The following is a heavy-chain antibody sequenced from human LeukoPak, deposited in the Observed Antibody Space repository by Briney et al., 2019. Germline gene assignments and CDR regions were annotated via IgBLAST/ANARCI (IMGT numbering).Heavy chain of an antibody. CDR2: ISAYNGNT. CDR3: ARPAGYSSSYPFDY. CDR1: GYTFTSYG. V-gene: IGHV1-18*04. D-gene: IGHD6-13*01. Sequence: GASAKVSCKASGYTFTSYGISWVRQAPGQGLEWMGWISAYNGNTNYAQKLQGRVTMTTDTSTSTAYMELRSLRSDDTAVYYCARPAGYSSSYPFDYWGQGTLVTVSS. J-gene: IGHJ4*02.